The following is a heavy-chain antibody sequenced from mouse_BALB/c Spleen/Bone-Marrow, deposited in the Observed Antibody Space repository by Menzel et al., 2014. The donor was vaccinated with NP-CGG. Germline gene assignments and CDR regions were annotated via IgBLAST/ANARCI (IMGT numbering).Heavy chain of an antibody. CDR1: GYTFTDYA. D-gene: IGHD2-2*01. CDR2: ISTYSGNT. J-gene: IGHJ3*01. Sequence: VQLQQSGPELVRPGVSVKISCKGSGYTFTDYAMHWVKQSHAKSLEWTGVISTYSGNTNYNQKFKGKATMTVDKSSSTAYMELARLTSEDSAIYYCARSGYGYDWFAYWGQGTLVTASA. CDR3: ARSGYGYDWFAY. V-gene: IGHV1-67*01.